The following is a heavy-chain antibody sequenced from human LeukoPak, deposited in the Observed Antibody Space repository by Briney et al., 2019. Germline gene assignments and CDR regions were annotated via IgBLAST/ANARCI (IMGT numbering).Heavy chain of an antibody. J-gene: IGHJ5*02. Sequence: GGSLRLSCAASGFYLNTYEMNWVRHAPGKGLEWIADITISGHTKNYADSVKGRFTISRDNAGTSLYLQMNSLRVEDTGVYYCARGDPHADLWGQGTLVTVSS. CDR2: ITISGHTK. CDR3: ARGDPHADL. CDR1: GFYLNTYE. V-gene: IGHV3-48*03.